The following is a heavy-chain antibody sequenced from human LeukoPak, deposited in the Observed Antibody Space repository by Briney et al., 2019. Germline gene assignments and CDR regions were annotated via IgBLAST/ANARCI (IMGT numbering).Heavy chain of an antibody. Sequence: GGSLRLSCAASGFTFSSYAMHWVRQAPGKGLEWVAVISYDGSNKYYADSVKGRFTISRDNSKNTLYLQMNSLRAEDTAVYYCARDSSTLGMDVWGQGTAVTVSS. CDR1: GFTFSSYA. V-gene: IGHV3-30-3*01. CDR2: ISYDGSNK. CDR3: ARDSSTLGMDV. J-gene: IGHJ6*02.